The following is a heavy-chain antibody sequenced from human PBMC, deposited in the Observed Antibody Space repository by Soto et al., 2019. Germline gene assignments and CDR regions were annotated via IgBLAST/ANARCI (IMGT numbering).Heavy chain of an antibody. V-gene: IGHV1-58*02. Sequence: ASVKVSCKASGFTFTSSAMQWVRQARGQSLEWIGWIYADSGNTKYPQKFQGRVTIIRDTSTSTSYMELSSLTSEDTAVYYCARFSGDGSGNNFDYWGQGTLVTVSS. CDR2: IYADSGNT. CDR1: GFTFTSSA. J-gene: IGHJ4*02. CDR3: ARFSGDGSGNNFDY. D-gene: IGHD3-10*01.